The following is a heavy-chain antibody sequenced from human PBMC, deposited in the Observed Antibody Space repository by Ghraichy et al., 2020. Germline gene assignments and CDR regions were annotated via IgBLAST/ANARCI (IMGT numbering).Heavy chain of an antibody. CDR3: AKDREGEGNFNLNVDY. D-gene: IGHD1-7*01. J-gene: IGHJ4*02. CDR2: ISGSAGRT. Sequence: GGSLRLSCAASGFTLTSYFMSWVRQAPGKGLEWVSAISGSAGRTYYADSVKGRFTISRDNSKNTLYLQMNSLRADDTAVYYCAKDREGEGNFNLNVDYWGQGTLVTVSS. CDR1: GFTLTSYF. V-gene: IGHV3-23*01.